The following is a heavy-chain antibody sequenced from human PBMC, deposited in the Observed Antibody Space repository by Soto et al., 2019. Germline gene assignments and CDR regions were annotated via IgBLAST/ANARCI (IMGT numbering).Heavy chain of an antibody. CDR2: IKQDGSEK. CDR3: ATGGKWLDFEY. D-gene: IGHD6-19*01. Sequence: EVQLVESGGGLVQPGGSLRLYCAASGFMFSAYEMNWVRQAPGKGLEWVANIKQDGSEKWYVGSVKGRFTISRDNAKNALYLQMNSLRDEDTAVYFCATGGKWLDFEYWGQGTLVTVSS. CDR1: GFMFSAYE. J-gene: IGHJ4*02. V-gene: IGHV3-7*05.